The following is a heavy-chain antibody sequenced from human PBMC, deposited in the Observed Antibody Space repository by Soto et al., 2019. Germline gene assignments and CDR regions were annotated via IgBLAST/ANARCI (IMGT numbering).Heavy chain of an antibody. V-gene: IGHV1-18*01. J-gene: IGHJ6*02. CDR1: GYTFTTYD. CDR3: ARVIGYYYHMDV. D-gene: IGHD3-22*01. CDR2: ISVYNGNT. Sequence: QVQLVQSGGEVKKPGASVKVSCKASGYTFTTYDLSWVRQAPGQGLEWMGWISVYNGNTNYAQNLQGRVTMTTDTSTSTAYMELRSLRSDDTAVYYCARVIGYYYHMDVWGQGTTVTVSS.